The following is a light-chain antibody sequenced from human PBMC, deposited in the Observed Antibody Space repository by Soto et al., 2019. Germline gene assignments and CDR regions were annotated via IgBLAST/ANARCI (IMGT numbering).Light chain of an antibody. Sequence: DIQMTQSPSTLSASVGDRVTITCRASQSISNWLAWYQQKPGEAPNLLIYKASTLESGVPSRFSGSGYATEFALTISSLPPEDFATYYCQQYSYYSTFGQGTKVDIK. J-gene: IGKJ1*01. CDR1: QSISNW. CDR2: KAS. V-gene: IGKV1-5*03. CDR3: QQYSYYST.